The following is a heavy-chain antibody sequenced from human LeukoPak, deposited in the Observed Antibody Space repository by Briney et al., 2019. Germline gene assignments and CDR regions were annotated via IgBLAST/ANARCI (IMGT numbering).Heavy chain of an antibody. V-gene: IGHV3-30*02. Sequence: GGSLRLSCTASGFKFSSYGMHWVRQAPGKGLEWVAFIQYDAGNKYYADSVKGRFTISRDNSKNTLYLQMNSLRAEDTAVYYCATSGWWGYFDYWGQGTLVTVSS. J-gene: IGHJ4*02. D-gene: IGHD6-19*01. CDR1: GFKFSSYG. CDR3: ATSGWWGYFDY. CDR2: IQYDAGNK.